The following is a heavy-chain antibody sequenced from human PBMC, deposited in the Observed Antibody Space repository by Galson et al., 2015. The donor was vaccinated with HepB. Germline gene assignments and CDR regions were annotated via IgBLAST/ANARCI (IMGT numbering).Heavy chain of an antibody. CDR1: GFSFSSYG. Sequence: SLRLSCAASGFSFSSYGMSWVRQAPGKGLEWVSFVSGSGGTTYYADSVKGRFTISRDNSKNTLFLQMNSLRADDTAIYYCSKDPDYDISTGTTFDHWGQGTLVIVSS. CDR3: SKDPDYDISTGTTFDH. J-gene: IGHJ4*02. D-gene: IGHD3-9*01. CDR2: VSGSGGTT. V-gene: IGHV3-23*01.